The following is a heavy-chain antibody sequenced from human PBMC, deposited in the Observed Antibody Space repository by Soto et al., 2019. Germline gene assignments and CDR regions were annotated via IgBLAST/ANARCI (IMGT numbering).Heavy chain of an antibody. CDR3: ARALMVYASSWFDP. Sequence: GGSLRLSCAASGFTFSSYWMSWVRQAPGKGLEWVANIKQDGSEKYYVDSVKGRFTISRDNAKNSLYLQMNSLRAEDTAVYYCARALMVYASSWFDPWGQGTLVTVS. J-gene: IGHJ5*02. CDR1: GFTFSSYW. CDR2: IKQDGSEK. D-gene: IGHD2-8*01. V-gene: IGHV3-7*03.